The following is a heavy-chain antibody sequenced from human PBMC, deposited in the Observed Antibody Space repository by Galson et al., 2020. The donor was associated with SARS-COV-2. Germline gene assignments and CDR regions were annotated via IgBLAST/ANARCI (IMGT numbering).Heavy chain of an antibody. CDR3: AKMRSGIAVAGTNS. CDR2: ISGSDGST. D-gene: IGHD6-19*01. V-gene: IGHV3-23*01. CDR1: GFTFSSYA. Sequence: GGSLRLSCTASGFTFSSYAMSWVRQPPGKGLEWVSSISGSDGSTYYADSVKGRFTISRDNSKNTLYLQMNSLRAEDTAVYYCAKMRSGIAVAGTNSGGRGTLVPVSS. J-gene: IGHJ5*01.